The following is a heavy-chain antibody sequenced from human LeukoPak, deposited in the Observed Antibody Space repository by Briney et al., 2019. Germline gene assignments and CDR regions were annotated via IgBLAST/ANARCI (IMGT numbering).Heavy chain of an antibody. CDR3: ARVGTTWYNYFDY. CDR2: IKQGGSEK. Sequence: GGSLRLSCAASGFTFSSYWMSWVRQAPGKGLEWVANIKQGGSEKYYVDSVKGRFTISRDNAKNSLYLQMNSLRAEGTAVYYCARVGTTWYNYFDYWGLGTLVTVSS. V-gene: IGHV3-7*04. J-gene: IGHJ4*02. D-gene: IGHD6-13*01. CDR1: GFTFSSYW.